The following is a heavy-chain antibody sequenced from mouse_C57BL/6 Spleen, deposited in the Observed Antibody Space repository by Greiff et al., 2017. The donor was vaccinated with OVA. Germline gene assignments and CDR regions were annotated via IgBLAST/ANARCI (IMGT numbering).Heavy chain of an antibody. CDR2: INPNNGGT. J-gene: IGHJ3*01. Sequence: EVQLQQSGPELVKPGASVKISCKASGYTFTDYYMNWVKQSHGQSLEWIGDINPNNGGTSYNQKFKGKATLTVDKSSSTAYMELRSLTSEDSAVYYCARDDDRAWFAYWGQGTLVTVSA. V-gene: IGHV1-26*01. CDR3: ARDDDRAWFAY. CDR1: GYTFTDYY. D-gene: IGHD2-3*01.